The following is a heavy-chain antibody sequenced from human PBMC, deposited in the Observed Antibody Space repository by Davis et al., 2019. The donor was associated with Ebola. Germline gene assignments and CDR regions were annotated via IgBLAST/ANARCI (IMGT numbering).Heavy chain of an antibody. CDR2: IYYSGST. J-gene: IGHJ6*02. V-gene: IGHV4-39*01. CDR1: GGSISSSSYY. CDR3: ARPSTGGYYYGMDV. Sequence: MPSETLSLTCTVSGGSISSSSYYWGWIRQPPGKGLEWIGSIYYSGSTYYNPSLKSRVTISVDTSKNQFSLKLSSVTAADTAVYYCARPSTGGYYYGMDVWGQGTTVTVSS. D-gene: IGHD7-27*01.